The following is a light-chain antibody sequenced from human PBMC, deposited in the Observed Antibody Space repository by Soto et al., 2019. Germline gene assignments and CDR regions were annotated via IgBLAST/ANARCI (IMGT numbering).Light chain of an antibody. Sequence: QSVLTQPASVSGSPGQSITISCTGTRSDVGGYNYVSWYQQHPGKAPKLMIYDVSNRPSGVSNRFSGSKSGNTASLTISGLQAEDEAEYYCSSYTSSSTLVFGGGTKLTVL. V-gene: IGLV2-14*01. J-gene: IGLJ2*01. CDR1: RSDVGGYNY. CDR2: DVS. CDR3: SSYTSSSTLV.